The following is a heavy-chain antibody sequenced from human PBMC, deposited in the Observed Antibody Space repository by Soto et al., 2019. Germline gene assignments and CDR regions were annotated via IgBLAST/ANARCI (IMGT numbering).Heavy chain of an antibody. D-gene: IGHD2-15*01. Sequence: QVQLVQSGAEVKKPGSSVKVSCKASGGTFTSYSISWVRQAPGQGLEWMGGIIIMFDTPNYAQKFQGRVTNTADKDSSTAAMELRSLRAEDTAVYYCARAEDFGLSMDVWGKGNTVTDSS. V-gene: IGHV1-69*06. CDR1: GGTFTSYS. CDR3: ARAEDFGLSMDV. J-gene: IGHJ6*04. CDR2: IIIMFDTP.